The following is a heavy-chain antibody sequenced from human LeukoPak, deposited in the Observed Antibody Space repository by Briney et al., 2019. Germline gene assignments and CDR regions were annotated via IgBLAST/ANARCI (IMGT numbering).Heavy chain of an antibody. Sequence: GGSLRLSCVVSGFTFSSYGMHWVRQAPGKGLEWVAVISYDGSNKYYADSVKGRFTISRDNSKNTLYLQTNSLRAEDTAVYYCAKDHDSYGYYYYYGMDVWGQGTTVTVSS. CDR3: AKDHDSYGYYYYYGMDV. D-gene: IGHD5-18*01. J-gene: IGHJ6*02. CDR1: GFTFSSYG. V-gene: IGHV3-30*18. CDR2: ISYDGSNK.